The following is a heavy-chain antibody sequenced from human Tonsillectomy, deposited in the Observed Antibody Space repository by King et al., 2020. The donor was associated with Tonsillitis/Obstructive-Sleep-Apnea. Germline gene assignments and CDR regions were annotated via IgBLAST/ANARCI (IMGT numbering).Heavy chain of an antibody. D-gene: IGHD6-6*01. Sequence: QLVQSGGGLVKPGGALRLSCAASGVTFSDDYMSWIRQAPGKGLEWISYISSDSTNRKYADSVKGRFSISRDNAKNSLYLQMNSLRADDSAVYYCARDLGRPSEHWGQGTLVTVSS. CDR3: ARDLGRPSEH. CDR1: GVTFSDDY. J-gene: IGHJ1*01. V-gene: IGHV3-11*05. CDR2: ISSDSTNR.